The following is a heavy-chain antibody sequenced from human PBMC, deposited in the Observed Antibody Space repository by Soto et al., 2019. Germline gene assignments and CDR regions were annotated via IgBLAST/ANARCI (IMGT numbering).Heavy chain of an antibody. CDR1: GGSIRSGAYY. D-gene: IGHD2-21*02. V-gene: IGHV4-31*03. CDR3: ARDRGVTPYKIDY. Sequence: QVQLQESGPGLVKPSQTLSLTCTVSGGSIRSGAYYWSWIRQHPGKGLEWIGNIYNTGSTSYNPSLESRVSTSLDTSTNQFSLKLNSLTAADTAMYFCARDRGVTPYKIDYWGQGTLVSVSS. CDR2: IYNTGST. J-gene: IGHJ4*02.